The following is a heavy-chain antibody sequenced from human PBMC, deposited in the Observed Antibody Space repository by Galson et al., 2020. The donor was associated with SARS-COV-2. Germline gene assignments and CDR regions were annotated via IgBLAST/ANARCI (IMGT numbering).Heavy chain of an antibody. CDR3: ARVRHQYLHSGSHEKRFDY. Sequence: ASETLSLTCSVSGDSISSGDSYWSWIRQPPGKGLEWIGYIFYGDTYDNPSLRSRLSLSLDTSTNQFSLQLSSVTAADTAVYYCARVRHQYLHSGSHEKRFDYCGQGILVTVSS. J-gene: IGHJ4*02. CDR1: GDSISSGDSY. D-gene: IGHD3-10*01. V-gene: IGHV4-30-4*08. CDR2: IFYGDT.